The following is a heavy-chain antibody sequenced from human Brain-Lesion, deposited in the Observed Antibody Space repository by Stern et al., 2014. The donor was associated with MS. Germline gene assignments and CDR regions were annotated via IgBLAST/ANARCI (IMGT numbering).Heavy chain of an antibody. J-gene: IGHJ4*02. D-gene: IGHD1-26*01. CDR2: FDPEDGEM. Sequence: QVQLEESGAEVKKPGASVKVSCKASGYTLTELSMHWVRQAPRKGLEWMGGFDPEDGEMIYAQKFQGRVTMTEDTSTDTAYMELNSLRSEDTAMYYCATVSQGAGGHYYRYRHFDYWGQGTLVTVSS. CDR1: GYTLTELS. V-gene: IGHV1-24*01. CDR3: ATVSQGAGGHYYRYRHFDY.